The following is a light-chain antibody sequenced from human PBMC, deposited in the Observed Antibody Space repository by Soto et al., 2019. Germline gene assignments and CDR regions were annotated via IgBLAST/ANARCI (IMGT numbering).Light chain of an antibody. CDR1: QSVSSTY. V-gene: IGKV3-20*01. Sequence: EIVLTQSPGTLSLSPGARATLSCRASQSVSSTYLAWYQQKPGQAPRLLIYGALSRATGIPDRVSGSGSGTDYSLTISRLEPEDFAVYYCQHYGSSPYTVGQGTKLEIK. CDR2: GAL. J-gene: IGKJ2*01. CDR3: QHYGSSPYT.